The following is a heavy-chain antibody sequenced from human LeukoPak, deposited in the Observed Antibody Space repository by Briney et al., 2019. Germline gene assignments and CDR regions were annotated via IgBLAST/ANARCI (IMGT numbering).Heavy chain of an antibody. Sequence: PGGSLRLSCAASGFTFSDYYMSWIRQAQGKGLECVSYISSSSSYTNYADSVKGRFTISRDNAKNSLYLQMNSLRAEDTAVYYCARDPSYCSSTSCYGQYNWFDPWGQGTLVTVSS. V-gene: IGHV3-11*06. D-gene: IGHD2-2*01. CDR2: ISSSSSYT. CDR3: ARDPSYCSSTSCYGQYNWFDP. CDR1: GFTFSDYY. J-gene: IGHJ5*02.